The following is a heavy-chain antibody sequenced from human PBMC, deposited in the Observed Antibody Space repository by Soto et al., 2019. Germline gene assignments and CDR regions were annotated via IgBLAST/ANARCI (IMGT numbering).Heavy chain of an antibody. CDR2: IIPIFGTP. J-gene: IGHJ4*02. D-gene: IGHD3-10*01. Sequence: QVQLVQSGAEVKKPGSSVKVYCKASGGIFSTYAISWLRQAPGQGLEWRGGIIPIFGTPNYAQRFQGRVTITADESTSTAYMELSRLRSEDTAVYYCARDRDDYGSGNYYNRIDFWGQGTLVTVSS. V-gene: IGHV1-69*01. CDR1: GGIFSTYA. CDR3: ARDRDDYGSGNYYNRIDF.